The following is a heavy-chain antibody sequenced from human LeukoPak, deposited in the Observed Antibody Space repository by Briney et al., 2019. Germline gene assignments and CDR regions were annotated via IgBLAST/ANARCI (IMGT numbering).Heavy chain of an antibody. J-gene: IGHJ4*02. V-gene: IGHV3-48*03. CDR2: ISSSGSSI. CDR1: GFTFSSYE. D-gene: IGHD5-24*01. CDR3: ARTRDGPFEY. Sequence: GGSLRLSCAASGFTFSSYELNWVRQAPGKGLEWLLHISSSGSSIHYADSVKGRFTISRDNAKNSQYLQMNSLRAEDTAVYYCARTRDGPFEYWGQVTLVSVSS.